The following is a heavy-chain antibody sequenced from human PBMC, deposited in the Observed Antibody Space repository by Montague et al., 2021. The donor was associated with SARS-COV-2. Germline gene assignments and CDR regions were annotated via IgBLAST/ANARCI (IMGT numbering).Heavy chain of an antibody. CDR1: GFTFSSYA. J-gene: IGHJ4*02. CDR2: ISSSGGST. CDR3: ANTPLFYDFWSGYTQDYFDY. V-gene: IGHV3-23*01. Sequence: SLRLSCAASGFTFSSYAMSWVRQAPGKGLEWVSAISSSGGSTYYADSVKGRFTISRDNSKNTLYLQMNSLRAEDTAVYYCANTPLFYDFWSGYTQDYFDYWGQGTLVTVSS. D-gene: IGHD3-3*01.